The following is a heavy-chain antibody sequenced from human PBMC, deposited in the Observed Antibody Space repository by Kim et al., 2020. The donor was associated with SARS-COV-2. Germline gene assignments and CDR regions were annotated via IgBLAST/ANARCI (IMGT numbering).Heavy chain of an antibody. CDR1: GYTFTSYD. CDR2: MNPNSGNT. Sequence: ASVKVSCKASGYTFTSYDINWVRQATGQGLEWMGWMNPNSGNTGYAQKFQGRVTMTRNTSISTAYMELSSLRSEDTAVYYCARAHKLWFGELLVCWFDPWGQGTLVTVSS. CDR3: ARAHKLWFGELLVCWFDP. J-gene: IGHJ5*02. V-gene: IGHV1-8*01. D-gene: IGHD3-10*01.